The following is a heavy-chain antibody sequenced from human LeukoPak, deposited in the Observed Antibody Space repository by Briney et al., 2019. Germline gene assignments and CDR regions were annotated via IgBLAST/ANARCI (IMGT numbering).Heavy chain of an antibody. D-gene: IGHD6-13*01. CDR2: FYTSRNN. V-gene: IGHV4-4*07. J-gene: IGHJ5*02. CDR3: ASSSWYGIANWFDP. Sequence: PSETLSLTCAVSGVSISGYYSSWVRQPAGKGLEWLGRFYTSRNNDYDPSLESRVSMSVDASKNKVFLKLSSVTAADTAVYYWASSSWYGIANWFDPWGQGTLVTVSS. CDR1: GVSISGYY.